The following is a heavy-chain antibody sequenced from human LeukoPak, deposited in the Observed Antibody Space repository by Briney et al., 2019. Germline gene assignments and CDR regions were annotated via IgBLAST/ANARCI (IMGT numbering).Heavy chain of an antibody. J-gene: IGHJ4*02. CDR1: GFSLSTSGVG. D-gene: IGHD2-15*01. V-gene: IGHV2-5*02. CDR3: AHSLYCSGGSCYSSAHYYFDY. CDR2: IYWDDDK. Sequence: SGPTLVKPTQTLTLTCTFSGFSLSTSGVGVDWIRQPPGKALEWLALIYWDDDKRYSPSLKSRLTITKDTSKNQVVLTMTNMDPVDTATYYCAHSLYCSGGSCYSSAHYYFDYWGQGTLVTVSS.